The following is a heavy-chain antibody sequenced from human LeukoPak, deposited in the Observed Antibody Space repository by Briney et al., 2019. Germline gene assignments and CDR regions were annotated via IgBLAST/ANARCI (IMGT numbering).Heavy chain of an antibody. V-gene: IGHV4-34*01. CDR3: ARSIVATIKPYFDY. D-gene: IGHD5-12*01. CDR1: GGSFSGYY. J-gene: IGHJ4*02. Sequence: SETLSLTCAVYGGSFSGYYWSWIRQPPGKGLEWIGEINHSGSTNYNPSLKSRVTMSVDTSKNQFSLKLSSVTAADTAVYYCARSIVATIKPYFDYWGQGTLVTVSS. CDR2: INHSGST.